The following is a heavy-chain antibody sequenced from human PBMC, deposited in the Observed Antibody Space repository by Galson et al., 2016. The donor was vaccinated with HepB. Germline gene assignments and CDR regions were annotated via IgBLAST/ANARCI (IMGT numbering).Heavy chain of an antibody. Sequence: SLRLSCADSGFTFNTYGMNWVRQAPGKGLEWVSYISSASSRKYYADSVKGRFTISRDNARHSLYLEMNSLRGEDTAMYYCARDYVPGAWGQGVLVTVSS. V-gene: IGHV3-48*04. J-gene: IGHJ5*02. D-gene: IGHD3-10*01. CDR2: ISSASSRK. CDR1: GFTFNTYG. CDR3: ARDYVPGA.